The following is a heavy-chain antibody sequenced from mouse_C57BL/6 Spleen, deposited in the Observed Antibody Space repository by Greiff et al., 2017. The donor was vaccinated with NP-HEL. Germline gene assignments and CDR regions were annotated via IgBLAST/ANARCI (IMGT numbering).Heavy chain of an antibody. CDR1: GYTFTSYW. CDR2: IDPSDSYT. V-gene: IGHV1-69*01. J-gene: IGHJ1*03. CDR3: ARASHYYGSGLGYFDV. Sequence: VQLQQSGAELVMPGASVKLSCKASGYTFTSYWMHWVKQRPGQGLEWIGEIDPSDSYTNYNQKFKGKSTLTVDKSSSTAYMQLSSLTSEDSAVYYCARASHYYGSGLGYFDVWGTGTTVTVSS. D-gene: IGHD1-1*01.